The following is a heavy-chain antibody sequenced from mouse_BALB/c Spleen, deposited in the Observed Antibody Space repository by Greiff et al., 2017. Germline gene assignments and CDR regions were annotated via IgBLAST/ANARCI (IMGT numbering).Heavy chain of an antibody. CDR3: GGGENPHWYFDV. Sequence: EVMLVESGPGLVKPSQSLSLTCTVTGYSITSDYAWNWIRQFPGNKLEWMGYISYSGSTSYNPSLKSRISITRDTSKNQFFLQLNSVTTEDTATYYCGGGENPHWYFDVWGAGTTVTVSS. V-gene: IGHV3-2*02. J-gene: IGHJ1*01. CDR2: ISYSGST. CDR1: GYSITSDYA.